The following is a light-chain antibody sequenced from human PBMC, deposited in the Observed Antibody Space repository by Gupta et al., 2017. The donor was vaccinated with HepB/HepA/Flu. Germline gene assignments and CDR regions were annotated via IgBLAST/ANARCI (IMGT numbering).Light chain of an antibody. J-gene: IGLJ2*01. Sequence: HTVVTQAPSVPVSPGGTVPLPCASNTGAVTSTYYPSWFQKTPGKEPRPLIYTTNNKHAVTPALFSGSLLGDKAALTLSGARPEDEAEYYCPFHFGGAWVFGGGTKLTVL. CDR1: TGAVTSTYY. CDR3: PFHFGGAWV. CDR2: TTN. V-gene: IGLV7-43*01.